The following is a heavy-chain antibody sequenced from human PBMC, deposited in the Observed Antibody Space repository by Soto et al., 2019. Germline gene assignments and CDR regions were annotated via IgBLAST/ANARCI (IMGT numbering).Heavy chain of an antibody. Sequence: GGSLRLSCAVSGFTFSAYWMHWVRQVPGKGLTWVSRISDDGSTATYADSVKGRFIISRDNAKNTLYLEMNTLRADDSGLYYCARGQRVSSTGTGAHWGRGTLVTVYS. D-gene: IGHD1-1*01. CDR1: GFTFSAYW. CDR3: ARGQRVSSTGTGAH. J-gene: IGHJ4*02. V-gene: IGHV3-74*01. CDR2: ISDDGSTA.